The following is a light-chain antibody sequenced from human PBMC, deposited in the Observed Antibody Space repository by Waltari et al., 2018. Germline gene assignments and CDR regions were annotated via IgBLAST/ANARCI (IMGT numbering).Light chain of an antibody. V-gene: IGKV3-20*01. J-gene: IGKJ1*01. CDR3: QKYVNLPAT. CDR2: DAY. CDR1: ESVSRY. Sequence: EIVLTQSPDTLSLSPGERATISCRASESVSRYLAWYQQKPGQAPRLLIYDAYRRATGIPDRFSGSGSGTDFSLTISRLEPEDFAVYYCQKYVNLPATFGQGTKVEIK.